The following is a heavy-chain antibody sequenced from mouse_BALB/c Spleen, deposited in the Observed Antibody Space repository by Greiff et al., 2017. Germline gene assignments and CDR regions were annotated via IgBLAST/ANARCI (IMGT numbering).Heavy chain of an antibody. CDR2: IDPSDSYT. J-gene: IGHJ2*01. CDR1: GYTFTSYW. V-gene: IGHV1-69*02. Sequence: VQLQQPGAELVKPGASVKLSCKASGYTFTSYWMHWVKQRPGQGLEWIGEIDPSDSYTNYNQKFKGKATLTVDKSSSTAYMQLSSLTSEDSAVYYCARDSKAFDYWGQGTTLTVSS. CDR3: ARDSKAFDY.